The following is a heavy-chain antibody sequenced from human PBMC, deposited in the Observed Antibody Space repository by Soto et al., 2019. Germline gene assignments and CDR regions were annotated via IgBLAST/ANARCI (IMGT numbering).Heavy chain of an antibody. V-gene: IGHV3-7*01. CDR2: INQDESQR. J-gene: IGHJ5*02. CDR3: ARGLRKGDCFDP. Sequence: GGSLRLSCEASGFTFGNYWMSWVRQAPGKGPEWVASINQDESQRFYVDSVKGRFTISRDNAQNSLYLQMHSLRAEDTAVYYCARGLRKGDCFDPWGQGTLVTVSS. CDR1: GFTFGNYW.